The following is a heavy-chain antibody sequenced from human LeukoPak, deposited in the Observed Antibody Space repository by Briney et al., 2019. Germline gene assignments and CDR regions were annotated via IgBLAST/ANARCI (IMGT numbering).Heavy chain of an antibody. Sequence: PGGSLRLSCAASGFTFSSYAMSWVRQAPGKGLEWVSTITNSGGSTYYADSVKGRFTISRDNSKNTLYLQMNSLRAEDTALYYCASVGRYDSSGYYYAYWGQGTLVTVSS. J-gene: IGHJ4*02. CDR2: ITNSGGST. V-gene: IGHV3-23*01. D-gene: IGHD3-22*01. CDR1: GFTFSSYA. CDR3: ASVGRYDSSGYYYAY.